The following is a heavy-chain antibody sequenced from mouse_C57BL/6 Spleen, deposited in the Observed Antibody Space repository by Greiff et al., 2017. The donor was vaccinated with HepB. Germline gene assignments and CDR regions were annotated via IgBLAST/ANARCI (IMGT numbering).Heavy chain of an antibody. CDR3: AREGSNYVGWYFDV. J-gene: IGHJ1*03. V-gene: IGHV3-6*01. Sequence: EVHLVESGPGLVKPSQSLSLTCSVTGYSITSGYYWNWIRQFPGNKLEWMGYISYDGSNNYNPSLKNRISITRDTSKNQFFLKLNSVTTEDTATYYCAREGSNYVGWYFDVWGTGTTVTVSS. CDR1: GYSITSGYY. D-gene: IGHD2-5*01. CDR2: ISYDGSN.